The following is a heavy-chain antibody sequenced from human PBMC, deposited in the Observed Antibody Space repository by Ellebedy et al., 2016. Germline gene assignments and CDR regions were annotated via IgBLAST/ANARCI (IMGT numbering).Heavy chain of an antibody. Sequence: ASVKVSCKASGYTFTSYGISWVRQAPGQGLEWMGWISAYNGNTNYAQKFQGRVTMTRDTSTSTVYMELSSLRSEDTAVYYCARALGSGYSLFDYWGQGTLVTVSS. J-gene: IGHJ4*02. CDR3: ARALGSGYSLFDY. D-gene: IGHD5-18*01. CDR1: GYTFTSYG. CDR2: ISAYNGNT. V-gene: IGHV1-18*04.